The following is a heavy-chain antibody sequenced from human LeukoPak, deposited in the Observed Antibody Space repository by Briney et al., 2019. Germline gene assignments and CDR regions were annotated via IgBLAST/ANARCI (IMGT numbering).Heavy chain of an antibody. D-gene: IGHD3-22*01. V-gene: IGHV4-59*01. J-gene: IGHJ5*02. CDR2: IYYSGST. CDR1: GGSISSYY. CDR3: ARGPYYYDSSGYYH. Sequence: SETLSLTSTVSGGSISSYYWSWIRQPPGKGLEWIGYIYYSGSTNYNPSLKSRVTISVDTSKNQFSLKLSSVTAADTAVYYCARGPYYYDSSGYYHWGQGTLVTVSS.